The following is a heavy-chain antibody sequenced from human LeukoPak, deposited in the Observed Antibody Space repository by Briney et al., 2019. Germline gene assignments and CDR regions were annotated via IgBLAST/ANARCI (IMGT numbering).Heavy chain of an antibody. CDR2: IRGSDGST. CDR1: GFTFSTYA. J-gene: IGHJ4*02. D-gene: IGHD4-23*01. CDR3: AKDVYGDNGGLDY. V-gene: IGHV3-23*01. Sequence: GGSLRLSCAASGFTFSTYALSWVRQAPGKGLEWVSGIRGSDGSTYYADSVKGRFAISRDNSKNTLYLQMNSLRAEDTATYFCAKDVYGDNGGLDYWGQGTLVTVSS.